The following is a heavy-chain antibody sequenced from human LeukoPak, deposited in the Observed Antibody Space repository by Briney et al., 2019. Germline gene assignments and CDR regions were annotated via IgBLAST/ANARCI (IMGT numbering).Heavy chain of an antibody. CDR3: ARQPDSSSRYRTDHFGY. D-gene: IGHD6-13*01. CDR1: GGSISSSSYY. J-gene: IGHJ4*02. CDR2: IYYSGST. V-gene: IGHV4-39*01. Sequence: TSETLSLTCTVSGGSISSSSYYWGWIRQPPGKGLEWIGSIYYSGSTYYNPSLKSRVTISVDTSKNQFSLKLSSVTAADTAVYYCARQPDSSSRYRTDHFGYWGQGTLVTVSS.